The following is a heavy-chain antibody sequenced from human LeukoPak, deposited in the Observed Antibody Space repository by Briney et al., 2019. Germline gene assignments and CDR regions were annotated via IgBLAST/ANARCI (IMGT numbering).Heavy chain of an antibody. J-gene: IGHJ4*02. CDR3: ARRTTGDDY. Sequence: PGGSLRLSCAASGFTFSTYGIHWVRQAPGRGLEWVSYISSSGLTMYYADSVKGRFTISRDNAKNSLYLQMNSLRAEDTAVYYCARRTTGDDYWGQGTLVTVSS. V-gene: IGHV3-48*04. CDR1: GFTFSTYG. CDR2: ISSSGLTM. D-gene: IGHD4-17*01.